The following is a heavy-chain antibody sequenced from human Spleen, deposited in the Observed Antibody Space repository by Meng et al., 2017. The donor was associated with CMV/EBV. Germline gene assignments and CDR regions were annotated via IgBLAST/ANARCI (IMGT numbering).Heavy chain of an antibody. CDR3: ARSGACSGGSCYSNYYYGMDV. CDR1: QFSVRINY. J-gene: IGHJ6*02. Sequence: GESLKISCAASQFSVRINYMSWVRQAPGKGLEWVSYISSSGSTIYYADSVKGRFTISRDNAKNSLYLQMNSLRAEDTAVYYCARSGACSGGSCYSNYYYGMDVWGQGTTVTVSS. V-gene: IGHV3-11*01. D-gene: IGHD2-15*01. CDR2: ISSSGSTI.